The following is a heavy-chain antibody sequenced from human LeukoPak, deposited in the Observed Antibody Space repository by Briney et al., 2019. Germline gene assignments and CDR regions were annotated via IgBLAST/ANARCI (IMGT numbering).Heavy chain of an antibody. D-gene: IGHD5-12*01. CDR2: IYPGDSET. Sequence: GEPLKISCKGSGYSFTSYWIGWVRQMPGKGLEWMGIIYPGDSETRYRPSFPGQVTISVDKSISTAYLQWSSLKASDTAMYYCARLNRNSGYGDYWGQGTLVTVFS. CDR1: GYSFTSYW. CDR3: ARLNRNSGYGDY. J-gene: IGHJ4*02. V-gene: IGHV5-51*01.